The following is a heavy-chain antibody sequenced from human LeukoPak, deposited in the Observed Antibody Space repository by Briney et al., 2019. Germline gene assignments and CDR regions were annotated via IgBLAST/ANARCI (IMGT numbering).Heavy chain of an antibody. CDR1: GFIVDDYA. CDR2: ISGDGGST. D-gene: IGHD6-19*01. J-gene: IGHJ3*02. CDR3: AKDILSEQWHDAFDI. Sequence: GGSLRLSCAASGFIVDDYAMYGVRQAPGRGLEWVSLISGDGGSTYYADSVKGRFTISRDNSKNSLFLQMNSLRTEDTALYYCAKDILSEQWHDAFDIWGQGTMVTVSS. V-gene: IGHV3-43*02.